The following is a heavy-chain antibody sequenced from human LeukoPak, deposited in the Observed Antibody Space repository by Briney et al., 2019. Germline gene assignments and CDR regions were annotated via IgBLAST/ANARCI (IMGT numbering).Heavy chain of an antibody. Sequence: GGSLRLSCAASGFTFSSYGMHWVRQAPDKGLEWVAVISYDGSNKYYADSVKGRFTIPRDNSKNTLSVQVNSLRAEDTAVYYCAKGHSSGYYTPSLLDAFDIWGQGTMVTVSS. CDR2: ISYDGSNK. J-gene: IGHJ3*02. D-gene: IGHD3-22*01. V-gene: IGHV3-30*18. CDR3: AKGHSSGYYTPSLLDAFDI. CDR1: GFTFSSYG.